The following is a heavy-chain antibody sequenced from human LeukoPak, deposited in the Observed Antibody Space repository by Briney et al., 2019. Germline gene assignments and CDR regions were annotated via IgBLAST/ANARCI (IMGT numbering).Heavy chain of an antibody. CDR1: GGSISSGGYY. CDR2: IYHSGST. CDR3: ARVKSISGWYVPRPFDY. Sequence: SQTLSLTCTVSGGSISSGGYYWSWIRQPPGKGLEWIGYIYHSGSTNYNPSLKSRVTISVDKSKNQFSLKLSSVTAADTAVYYCARVKSISGWYVPRPFDYWGQGTLVTVSS. V-gene: IGHV4-30-2*01. D-gene: IGHD6-19*01. J-gene: IGHJ4*02.